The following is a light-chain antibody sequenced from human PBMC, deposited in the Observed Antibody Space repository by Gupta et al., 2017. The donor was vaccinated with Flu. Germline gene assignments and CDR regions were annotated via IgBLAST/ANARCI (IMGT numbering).Light chain of an antibody. CDR1: SNDLGSYNL. CDR3: CSYAGSSTWV. CDR2: RVS. V-gene: IGLV2-23*02. Sequence: TSNDLGSYNLVAWYQQLPGKAPKLTIYRVSKRPSGVSNRFSGSKSGNTASLTISGLQAEDEAHYYCCSYAGSSTWVFGGGTKLPVL. J-gene: IGLJ3*02.